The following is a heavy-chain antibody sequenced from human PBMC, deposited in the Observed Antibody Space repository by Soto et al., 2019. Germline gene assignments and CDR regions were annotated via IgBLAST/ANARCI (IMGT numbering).Heavy chain of an antibody. Sequence: EVQLLESGGGLVQPGGSLRLSCEASGFTFSNYAMSWVRQAPGKGLEWVSGISGSGGSTYYADSVKGRFTISRDNSKKMLYLQMNSLRAEDTAVYYCAKAIQLWIFDYWGQGTLVTVSS. CDR1: GFTFSNYA. V-gene: IGHV3-23*01. D-gene: IGHD5-18*01. J-gene: IGHJ4*02. CDR3: AKAIQLWIFDY. CDR2: ISGSGGST.